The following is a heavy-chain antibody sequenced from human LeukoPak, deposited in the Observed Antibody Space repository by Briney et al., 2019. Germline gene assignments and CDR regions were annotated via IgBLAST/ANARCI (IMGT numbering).Heavy chain of an antibody. Sequence: GGSLRLSCAASGFTFSSYEMNWVRQAPGKGLEWVSFIRYDGSKEYYADSVKGRFTISRDNSKNTLYLQMNSLRAEDTAVYYCGKDYKYNVDYWGQGTLVTVSS. CDR3: GKDYKYNVDY. V-gene: IGHV3-30*02. D-gene: IGHD5/OR15-5a*01. J-gene: IGHJ4*02. CDR1: GFTFSSYE. CDR2: IRYDGSKE.